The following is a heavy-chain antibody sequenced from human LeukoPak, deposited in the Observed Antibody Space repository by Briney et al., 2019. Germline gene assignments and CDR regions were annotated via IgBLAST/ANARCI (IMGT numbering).Heavy chain of an antibody. V-gene: IGHV3-48*04. J-gene: IGHJ4*02. CDR1: GFTFTSYS. CDR2: ISGSSGII. CDR3: ARAPGYSSSWRVDY. D-gene: IGHD6-13*01. Sequence: QAGGSLRLSCAASGFTFTSYSMNWVRQAPGKGLEWVSTISGSSGIIDYADSVRGRFTISRDNARNSLYLQMNSLRAEDTAVYYCARAPGYSSSWRVDYWGQGTLVTVSS.